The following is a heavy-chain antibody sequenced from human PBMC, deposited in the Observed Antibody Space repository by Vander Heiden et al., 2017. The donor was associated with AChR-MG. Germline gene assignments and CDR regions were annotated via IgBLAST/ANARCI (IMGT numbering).Heavy chain of an antibody. Sequence: QVQLVESGGGLVKPGGSLRLSCAASGFTFIDYYMGWIRQAPGKVLGWVSYISSSGSTIYYADSVKGRFTISRDNAKNSLYLQMNSLRAEDTAVYYCVSQCRGWFDAFDIWGQGTMVTVSS. CDR2: ISSSGSTI. CDR1: GFTFIDYY. V-gene: IGHV3-11*01. J-gene: IGHJ3*02. D-gene: IGHD6-19*01. CDR3: VSQCRGWFDAFDI.